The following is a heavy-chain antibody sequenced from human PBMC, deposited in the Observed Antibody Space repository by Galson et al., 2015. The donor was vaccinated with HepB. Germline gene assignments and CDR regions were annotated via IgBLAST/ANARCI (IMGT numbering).Heavy chain of an antibody. V-gene: IGHV3-48*03. D-gene: IGHD3-10*01. CDR2: ISSSGSTI. CDR3: ARMVGFYGSGSYYTAIGYYYGMDV. CDR1: GFSFSSYN. J-gene: IGHJ6*02. Sequence: SLRLSCAASGFSFSSYNMNWVRQAPGKGLEWLSYISSSGSTIYYADSVKGRSTISRDNAKNSLYLQMNSLRAEDTAVYYCARMVGFYGSGSYYTAIGYYYGMDVWGQGTTVTVSS.